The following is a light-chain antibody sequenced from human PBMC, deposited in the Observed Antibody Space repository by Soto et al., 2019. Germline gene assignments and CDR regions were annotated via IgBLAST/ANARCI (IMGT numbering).Light chain of an antibody. Sequence: EIVMTQSPATLSVSPGERATLSCRASQSVSSNLAWYQQKPGQAPRLLIYGASTRATGIPARFSGSGSGTEFTLTISSLQSEDFAVYHRQQYNNWPPLTFGGGTKVEIK. CDR1: QSVSSN. V-gene: IGKV3-15*01. CDR3: QQYNNWPPLT. J-gene: IGKJ4*01. CDR2: GAS.